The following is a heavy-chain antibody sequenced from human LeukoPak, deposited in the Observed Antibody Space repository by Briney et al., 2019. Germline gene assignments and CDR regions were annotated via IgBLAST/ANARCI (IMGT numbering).Heavy chain of an antibody. CDR3: ARGNAFDI. Sequence: SRDNSKNTLYLQMSSLRAEDTAVYYCARGNAFDIWGQGTMVTVSS. J-gene: IGHJ3*02. V-gene: IGHV3-30*07.